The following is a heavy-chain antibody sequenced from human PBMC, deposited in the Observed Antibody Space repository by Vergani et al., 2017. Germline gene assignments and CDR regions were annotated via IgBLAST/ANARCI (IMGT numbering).Heavy chain of an antibody. Sequence: KESGPVLVKPTETLTLTCTVSGFSLSNARMGVSWIRQPPGKALEWLGEINHSGSTNYNPSLKSRVTISVDTSKNQFSLKLSSVTAADTAVYYCARVVDDAFDIWGQGTMVTVSS. D-gene: IGHD1-26*01. CDR2: INHSGST. J-gene: IGHJ3*02. CDR3: ARVVDDAFDI. CDR1: GFSLSNARMG. V-gene: IGHV4-4*02.